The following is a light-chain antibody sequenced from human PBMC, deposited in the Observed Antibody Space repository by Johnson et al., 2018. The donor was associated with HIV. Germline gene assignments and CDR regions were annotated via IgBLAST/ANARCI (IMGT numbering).Light chain of an antibody. CDR2: ENN. CDR3: GTWDTSLSAYV. J-gene: IGLJ1*01. Sequence: QSLLTQPPSVSAAPGQKVTISCSGSSSNIGNNYVSWYQQLPGTAPKLVMHENNKRPSGIPDRFSGSKSGTSATLGITGLQTGDEADYYCGTWDTSLSAYVFGTGTTVTVL. V-gene: IGLV1-51*02. CDR1: SSNIGNNY.